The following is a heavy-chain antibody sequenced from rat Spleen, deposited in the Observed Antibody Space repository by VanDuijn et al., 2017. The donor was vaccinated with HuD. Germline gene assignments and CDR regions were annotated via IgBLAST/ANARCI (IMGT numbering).Heavy chain of an antibody. CDR3: ATDTFYDGTYYPGGFDY. Sequence: EVQLVESGGGLVQPGRSLKLSCAASGFSFRDYAMAWVRQTPTKGLEWVASISTGGGNTYYQDSVKGRFTISRDNAKNTLYLQLDSLRSEDTATYYCATDTFYDGTYYPGGFDYWGQGVMVTVSS. V-gene: IGHV5S23*01. J-gene: IGHJ2*01. D-gene: IGHD1-12*02. CDR1: GFSFRDYA. CDR2: ISTGGGNT.